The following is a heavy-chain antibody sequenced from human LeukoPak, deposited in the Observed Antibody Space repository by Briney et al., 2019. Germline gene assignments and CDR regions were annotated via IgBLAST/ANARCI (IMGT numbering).Heavy chain of an antibody. CDR1: GGSISSSSYY. V-gene: IGHV4-39*07. CDR2: IYYSGST. Sequence: SETLSLTCTVSGGSISSSSYYWGWIRQPPGKGLEWIGSIYYSGSTYYNPSLKSRVTISVDTSKNQFSLKLSSVTAADTAVYYCARVGGSGSYHFDYWGQGTLVTVSS. CDR3: ARVGGSGSYHFDY. J-gene: IGHJ4*02. D-gene: IGHD3-10*01.